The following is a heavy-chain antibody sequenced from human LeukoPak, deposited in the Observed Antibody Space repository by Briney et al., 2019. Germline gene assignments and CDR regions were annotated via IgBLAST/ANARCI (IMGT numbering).Heavy chain of an antibody. Sequence: ASVKVSCKASGYTFTGYYMHWVRQAPGQGLEWMGWINPNSGGTNYAQKFQGRVTMTRDTSISTAFMDLNRLTSDDTAVYYCARATNRRGGPTGTTSTGNFDYWGQGALVTVSS. J-gene: IGHJ4*02. CDR2: INPNSGGT. CDR1: GYTFTGYY. CDR3: ARATNRRGGPTGTTSTGNFDY. V-gene: IGHV1-2*02. D-gene: IGHD1-1*01.